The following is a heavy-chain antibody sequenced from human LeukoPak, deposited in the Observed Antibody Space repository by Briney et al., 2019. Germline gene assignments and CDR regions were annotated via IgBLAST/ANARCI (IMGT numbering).Heavy chain of an antibody. D-gene: IGHD2-21*02. Sequence: GASVKVSCKASGYTFTSYYMHWVRQAPGQGLEWMGRIIPILGIANYAQKFQGRVTITADKSTSTAYMELSSLRSEDTAVYYCARVQDRYSSSTDYWGQGTLVTVSS. J-gene: IGHJ4*02. CDR1: GYTFTSYY. CDR2: IIPILGIA. CDR3: ARVQDRYSSSTDY. V-gene: IGHV1-69*04.